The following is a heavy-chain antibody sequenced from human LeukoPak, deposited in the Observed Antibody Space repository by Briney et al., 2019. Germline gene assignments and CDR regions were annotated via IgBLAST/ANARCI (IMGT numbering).Heavy chain of an antibody. CDR3: ARGWLAETMVVTPYNY. CDR1: GGTFISHT. CDR2: IIPIFGTA. V-gene: IGHV1-69*01. D-gene: IGHD4-23*01. J-gene: IGHJ4*02. Sequence: ASVKVSCKASGGTFISHTINWVRQAPGQGLEWMGGIIPIFGTANCAQKFQGRVTITAVESTSTAYMEVSSLRSEDTAVYYCARGWLAETMVVTPYNYWGQGTLVTVSS.